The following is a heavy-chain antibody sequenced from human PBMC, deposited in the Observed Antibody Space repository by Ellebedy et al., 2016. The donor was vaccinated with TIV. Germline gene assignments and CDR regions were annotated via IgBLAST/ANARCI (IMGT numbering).Heavy chain of an antibody. Sequence: SVKVSCXASGGTFSSNALSWVQQAPGEGLEWMGGIIPILGTPNYAQKFQGRVTITADESTSTAYMELSSLRSEDTAMYYCARTVVPMIVVVTTVEYYFDYWGQGTLVTVSS. V-gene: IGHV1-69*13. D-gene: IGHD3-22*01. CDR3: ARTVVPMIVVVTTVEYYFDY. CDR2: IIPILGTP. CDR1: GGTFSSNA. J-gene: IGHJ4*02.